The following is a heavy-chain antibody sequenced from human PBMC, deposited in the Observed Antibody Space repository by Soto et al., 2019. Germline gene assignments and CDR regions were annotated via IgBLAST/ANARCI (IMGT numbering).Heavy chain of an antibody. D-gene: IGHD2-8*01. J-gene: IGHJ4*02. CDR2: VYHSGST. CDR1: GGSISSSNW. V-gene: IGHV4-4*02. Sequence: QVQLQESGPGLVKPSGTLSLTCAVSGGSISSSNWWSWVRQPPGKVLEWIGEVYHSGSTNYTPSLKRRVTISVDKSKNEFSLKLSSVTAADTAVYYCARDRLMLSYFDYWGQGTLVTVSS. CDR3: ARDRLMLSYFDY.